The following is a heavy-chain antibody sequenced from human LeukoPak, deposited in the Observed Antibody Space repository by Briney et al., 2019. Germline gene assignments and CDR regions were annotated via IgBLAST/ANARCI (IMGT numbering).Heavy chain of an antibody. J-gene: IGHJ4*02. CDR2: IDSDGSRI. CDR3: ARGRSGSYGFFDY. CDR1: GFTFSTSW. V-gene: IGHV3-74*03. Sequence: GGSLRLSCEGSGFTFSTSWMHWVRQAPGKGLVWVSCIDSDGSRITYADSVKGRFTISRDNAKNTVYLQMNSLRAEDTAVYYCARGRSGSYGFFDYWSLGNLVTVSS. D-gene: IGHD3-10*01.